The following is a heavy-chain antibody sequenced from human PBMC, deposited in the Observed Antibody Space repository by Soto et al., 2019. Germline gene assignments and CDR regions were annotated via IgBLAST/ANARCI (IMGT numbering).Heavy chain of an antibody. CDR3: ARGSTTEKVDS. CDR1: GDSISSNNNY. Sequence: SETLSLTCTVSGDSISSNNNYWSWIRQPPGEGLEWIGFISYSGTTSYSPSLKSRVAISLDTSMNQFSLALTSVTAADTAMYYCARGSTTEKVDSWGQGILVTVSS. CDR2: ISYSGTT. J-gene: IGHJ4*02. V-gene: IGHV4-30-4*01.